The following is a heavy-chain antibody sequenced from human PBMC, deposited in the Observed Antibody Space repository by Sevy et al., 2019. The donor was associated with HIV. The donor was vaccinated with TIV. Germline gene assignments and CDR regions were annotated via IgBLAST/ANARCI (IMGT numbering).Heavy chain of an antibody. CDR1: GFTFSSYA. Sequence: GGSLRLSCSVSGFTFSSYAMHWVRQAPGKGLEWVAVAGYDGTKTNYADAVKGRFTVSRDNSKSTLYLHMNSLRSDDTAVYYCARYFFGGPENYDVLARSYSGTLDSWGQGALVTVSS. V-gene: IGHV3-30*04. CDR2: AGYDGTKT. CDR3: ARYFFGGPENYDVLARSYSGTLDS. D-gene: IGHD3-9*01. J-gene: IGHJ4*02.